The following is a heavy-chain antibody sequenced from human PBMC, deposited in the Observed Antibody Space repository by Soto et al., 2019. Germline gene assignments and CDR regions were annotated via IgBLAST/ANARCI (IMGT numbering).Heavy chain of an antibody. CDR2: VYRSGAT. J-gene: IGHJ4*02. CDR3: ARLTGSSFFTY. Sequence: SETLSLTCTVSGGSINFINDLWGWVRQPPGKGLEWIGSVYRSGATYYNPSLNSRVTISVDTPKNQFSLKLASVSAADTAVYYCARLTGSSFFTYWGQGTLVTVS. V-gene: IGHV4-39*01. D-gene: IGHD6-6*01. CDR1: GGSINFINDL.